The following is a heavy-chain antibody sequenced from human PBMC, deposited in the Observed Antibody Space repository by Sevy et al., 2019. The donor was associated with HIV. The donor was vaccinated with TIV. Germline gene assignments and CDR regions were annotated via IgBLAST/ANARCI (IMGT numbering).Heavy chain of an antibody. Sequence: GGSLRLSCAASVFTFSGSAMHWVRQASGKGLEWVGRIRSKANSYATAYAASVKGRFTISRDDSKNTAYLQMNSLKTEDTAVYYCTRLLYCSSTSCHNGVYYYGMDVWGQGTTVTVSS. CDR3: TRLLYCSSTSCHNGVYYYGMDV. V-gene: IGHV3-73*01. CDR1: VFTFSGSA. J-gene: IGHJ6*02. CDR2: IRSKANSYAT. D-gene: IGHD2-2*01.